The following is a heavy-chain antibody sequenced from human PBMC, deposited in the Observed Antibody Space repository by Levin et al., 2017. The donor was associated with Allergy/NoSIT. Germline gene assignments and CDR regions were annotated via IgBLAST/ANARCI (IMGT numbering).Heavy chain of an antibody. CDR1: GYTFTGYY. V-gene: IGHV1-2*02. J-gene: IGHJ6*02. D-gene: IGHD3-16*01. CDR3: ARAGAADYAWDYGLDV. CDR2: INPNSGGT. Sequence: ASVKVSCKASGYTFTGYYIHWVRQAPGQGLEWMGWINPNSGGTNYAQKFQGRVTMTRDTSISTAYMELSRLRSADAAIYYCARAGAADYAWDYGLDVWGQGTTVIVSS.